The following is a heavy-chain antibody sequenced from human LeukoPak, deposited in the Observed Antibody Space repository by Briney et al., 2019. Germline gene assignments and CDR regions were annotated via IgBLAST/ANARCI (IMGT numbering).Heavy chain of an antibody. D-gene: IGHD4-23*01. CDR2: IFYSGST. J-gene: IGHJ2*01. CDR3: ARFTTVVPVFWYLDL. V-gene: IGHV4-59*08. CDR1: GASISNYY. Sequence: PSETLSLTCTVSGASISNYYWSWIRQPPGKGLEWIGYIFYSGSTNYNPSLKSRVTISLDTSKNQFSLQLSSVTAADTAVYYCARFTTVVPVFWYLDLWGRGTLVTVSS.